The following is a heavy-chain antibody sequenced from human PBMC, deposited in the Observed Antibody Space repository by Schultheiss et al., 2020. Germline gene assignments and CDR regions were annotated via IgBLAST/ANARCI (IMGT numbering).Heavy chain of an antibody. CDR2: IYIDGST. CDR1: GFTVSSNY. CDR3: ASGHCSGGSCYLL. V-gene: IGHV3-66*01. Sequence: GGSLRLSCEVSGFTVSSNYMSWVRQAPGKGLEWVSVIYIDGSTYYADSVKGRFTISRDNSKNTLYLQMNSLRAEDTAVYYCASGHCSGGSCYLLWGQGTLVNVSS. D-gene: IGHD2-15*01. J-gene: IGHJ4*02.